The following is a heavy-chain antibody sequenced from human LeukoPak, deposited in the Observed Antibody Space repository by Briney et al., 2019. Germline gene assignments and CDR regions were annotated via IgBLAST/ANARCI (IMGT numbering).Heavy chain of an antibody. CDR3: ARGASTTWPGNFDY. D-gene: IGHD1-14*01. J-gene: IGHJ4*02. CDR1: GGSISSYY. V-gene: IGHV4-4*07. CDR2: IYPSGST. Sequence: PSETLSLTCTVSGGSISSYYWGWMRQPAGKALEWIGRIYPSGSTNYNPSLKSRVTMSVDTSQNQFSLKMTSVTAADTAVYYCARGASTTWPGNFDYWGQGTLVTVSS.